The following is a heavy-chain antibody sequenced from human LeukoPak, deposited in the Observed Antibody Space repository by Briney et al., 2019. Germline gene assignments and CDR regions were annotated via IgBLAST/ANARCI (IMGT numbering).Heavy chain of an antibody. Sequence: GASVKVSCKASGYTFTSYYMHWVRQAPGQGLEWMGIINPSGGSTSYAQKFQGRVTMTRDTPTSTVYMELSSLRSEDTAVYYCARDGYDGDYVRPGPYYYYYMDVWGKGTTVTVSS. CDR3: ARDGYDGDYVRPGPYYYYYMDV. CDR1: GYTFTSYY. CDR2: INPSGGST. V-gene: IGHV1-46*01. J-gene: IGHJ6*03. D-gene: IGHD4-17*01.